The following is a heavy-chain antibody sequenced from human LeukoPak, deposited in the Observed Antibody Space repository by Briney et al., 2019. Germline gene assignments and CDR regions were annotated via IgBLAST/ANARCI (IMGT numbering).Heavy chain of an antibody. CDR3: VRGGGTAHFDY. Sequence: GASVKVSCKASGYTFTSYNIHWVRQAPGQGLEWMGWINPPSGGTNYAHKFQGRVTMTRDTSISTAYMELSSLTSDDTAVYFCVRGGGTAHFDYWGQGTLVTVSS. J-gene: IGHJ4*02. D-gene: IGHD1-26*01. V-gene: IGHV1-2*02. CDR1: GYTFTSYN. CDR2: INPPSGGT.